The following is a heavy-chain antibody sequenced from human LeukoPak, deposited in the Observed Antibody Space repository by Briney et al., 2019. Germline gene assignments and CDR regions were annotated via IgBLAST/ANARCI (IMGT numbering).Heavy chain of an antibody. J-gene: IGHJ4*02. CDR1: GGSISSYY. V-gene: IGHV4-59*08. D-gene: IGHD5-24*01. CDR3: ARHGRMATINPSY. Sequence: SETLSLTCTVSGGSISSYYWSWIRQPPGKGLEWIGYSNYRGSTDYNPSLKSRVTFSVDTSKNQFSLKLSSVTAADTAVYYCARHGRMATINPSYWGQGALVTVSS. CDR2: SNYRGST.